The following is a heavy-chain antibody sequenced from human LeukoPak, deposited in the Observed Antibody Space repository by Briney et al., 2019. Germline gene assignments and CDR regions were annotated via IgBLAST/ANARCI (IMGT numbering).Heavy chain of an antibody. Sequence: GASVKVSCKASGYTFTSYGISLVRQRPGQGHELKWLIIAYNGNTNYAQKFQGRVTMTTETSTSTAYIELRSLRTDDTAGYYLSYVRSGYLTGYYGMDVWGKGNTVTVSS. CDR2: IIAYNGNT. J-gene: IGHJ6*04. CDR3: SYVRSGYLTGYYGMDV. CDR1: GYTFTSYG. D-gene: IGHD3-3*01. V-gene: IGHV1-18*01.